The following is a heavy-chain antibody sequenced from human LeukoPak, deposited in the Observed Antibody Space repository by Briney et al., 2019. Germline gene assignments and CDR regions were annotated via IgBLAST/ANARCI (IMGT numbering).Heavy chain of an antibody. CDR2: INHSGST. CDR3: ARGWYDAFDI. D-gene: IGHD6-13*01. J-gene: IGHJ3*02. CDR1: GGSFSGYY. Sequence: SETLSLTSAVYGGSFSGYYWSWIRQPPGKGLEWIGEINHSGSTNYNPSLKSRVTISVDTSKNQFSLKLSSVTAADTAVYYCARGWYDAFDIWGQGTMVTVSS. V-gene: IGHV4-34*01.